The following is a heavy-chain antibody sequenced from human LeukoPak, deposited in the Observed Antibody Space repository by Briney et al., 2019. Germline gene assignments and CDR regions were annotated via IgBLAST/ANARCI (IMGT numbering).Heavy chain of an antibody. CDR3: ARPRSIFGVVPPSDY. D-gene: IGHD3-3*02. J-gene: IGHJ4*02. Sequence: GGSLRLSCVASGFTFSTYGMSWVRQAPGKGLEWVSVISDDGYNTYYADSVKGRFTISRDNSKNTLYLQMNSLRAEDTAVYYCARPRSIFGVVPPSDYWGQETLVTVSS. CDR1: GFTFSTYG. CDR2: ISDDGYNT. V-gene: IGHV3-23*01.